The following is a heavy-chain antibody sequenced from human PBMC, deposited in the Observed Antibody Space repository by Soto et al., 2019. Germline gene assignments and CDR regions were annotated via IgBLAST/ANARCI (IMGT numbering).Heavy chain of an antibody. J-gene: IGHJ5*02. CDR3: ARGGWVVVVPAARYNWFDP. CDR1: GYTFTSYY. CDR2: INPSGGST. D-gene: IGHD2-2*01. V-gene: IGHV1-46*03. Sequence: ASVKVSCKASGYTFTSYYMHWVRQAPGQGLEWMGIINPSGGSTSYAQKFQGRVTMTRDTSTSTVYMELSSLRSEDTAVYYCARGGWVVVVPAARYNWFDPWGQGTLVTVSS.